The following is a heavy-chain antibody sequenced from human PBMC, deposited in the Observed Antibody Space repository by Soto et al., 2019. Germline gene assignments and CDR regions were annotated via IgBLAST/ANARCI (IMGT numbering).Heavy chain of an antibody. CDR3: ARGDATKIVVTTYYAMDV. J-gene: IGHJ6*02. CDR1: GGSLSNYG. V-gene: IGHV1-69*12. Sequence: QVQLVQSGAEVKKPGSSVKVSCKASGGSLSNYGISWVRQAPGQGLEWMGGINPVFGTANYAQKFQGRVTITADESTNIVYMDVTSLRSEVTAGYYCARGDATKIVVTTYYAMDVWGQGTTVTVSS. D-gene: IGHD4-17*01. CDR2: INPVFGTA.